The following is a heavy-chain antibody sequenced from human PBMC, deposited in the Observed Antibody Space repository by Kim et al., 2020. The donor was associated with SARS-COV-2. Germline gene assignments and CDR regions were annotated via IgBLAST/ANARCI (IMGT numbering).Heavy chain of an antibody. CDR3: ARRFSSSLDY. J-gene: IGHJ4*02. Sequence: NRRYSQKFQGRLTFTSDTSAGAAYMELSSLTSEDTAVYYCARRFSSSLDYWGQGTLVTVSS. D-gene: IGHD6-13*01. V-gene: IGHV1-3*01. CDR2: NR.